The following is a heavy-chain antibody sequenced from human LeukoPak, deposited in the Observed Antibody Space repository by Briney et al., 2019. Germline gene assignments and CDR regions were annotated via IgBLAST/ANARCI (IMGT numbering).Heavy chain of an antibody. Sequence: GGSLRLSCAASGFTFDDYGMSWVRQAPGKGLEWVSGINWNGGSTGYADSVKGRFTISRDNSNNTLYLQMNSLRAEDTAVYYCARPSSGYSRVGFDPWGQGTLVTVSS. V-gene: IGHV3-20*04. CDR3: ARPSSGYSRVGFDP. J-gene: IGHJ5*02. CDR1: GFTFDDYG. CDR2: INWNGGST. D-gene: IGHD6-13*01.